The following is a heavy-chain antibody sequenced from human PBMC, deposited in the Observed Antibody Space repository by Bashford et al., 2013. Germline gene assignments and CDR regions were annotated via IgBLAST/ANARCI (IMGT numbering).Heavy chain of an antibody. CDR3: ARGGRRSVYFGEPPHY. Sequence: VASVKVSCKASGYTFTSYGISWVRQAPGQGLEWMGRIIPTLGITNHITKFQDRLTLTADMSTSTVYMKLSSLTSEDTAIYYCARGGRRSVYFGEPPHYWGREPGHVSS. J-gene: IGHJ4*03. CDR2: IIPTLGIT. CDR1: GYTFTSYG. D-gene: IGHD3-10*01. V-gene: IGHV1-69*04.